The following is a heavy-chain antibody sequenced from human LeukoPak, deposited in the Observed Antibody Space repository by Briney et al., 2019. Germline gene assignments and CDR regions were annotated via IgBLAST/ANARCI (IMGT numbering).Heavy chain of an antibody. CDR3: ARSAYYYDSSGYLYHDAFDI. CDR1: GHTFTDYY. D-gene: IGHD3-22*01. Sequence: ASVKVSCKASGHTFTDYYMHWVRQAPGQGLEWMGWINPNSGGTNYAQKFQGSVTMTRDTSVSTAYMELSRLRSDDSAVYYCARSAYYYDSSGYLYHDAFDIWGQGTLVTVSS. V-gene: IGHV1-2*02. CDR2: INPNSGGT. J-gene: IGHJ3*02.